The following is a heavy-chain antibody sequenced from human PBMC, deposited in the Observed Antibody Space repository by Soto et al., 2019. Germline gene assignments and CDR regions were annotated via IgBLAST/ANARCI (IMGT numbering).Heavy chain of an antibody. CDR2: IYSGGST. V-gene: IGHV3-53*04. CDR1: GFTVSSNY. CDR3: ARDFQQWLGTGEREYYGMDV. Sequence: EVQLVESGGGLVQPGGSLRLSCAASGFTVSSNYMSWVRQAPGKGLEWVSVIYSGGSTYYADSVKGRFTISRHNSKNTLYLQMNSLRAEDTAVYYCARDFQQWLGTGEREYYGMDVWGQGTTVTVSS. J-gene: IGHJ6*02. D-gene: IGHD6-19*01.